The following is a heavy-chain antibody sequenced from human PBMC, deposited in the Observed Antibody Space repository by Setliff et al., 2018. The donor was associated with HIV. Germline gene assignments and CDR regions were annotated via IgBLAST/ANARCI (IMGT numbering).Heavy chain of an antibody. D-gene: IGHD5-18*01. CDR3: ARSLREYSYGSPDY. V-gene: IGHV1-3*01. J-gene: IGHJ4*02. CDR1: GYRFTGFA. CDR2: INAGTGNT. Sequence: GSVKVSCKASGYRFTGFAIHWVRQAPGQRFEWMGWINAGTGNTKYSQKFQDRVTISRDIHANTAYMELSSLRSEDTAIYYCARSLREYSYGSPDYWGPGTLVTVSS.